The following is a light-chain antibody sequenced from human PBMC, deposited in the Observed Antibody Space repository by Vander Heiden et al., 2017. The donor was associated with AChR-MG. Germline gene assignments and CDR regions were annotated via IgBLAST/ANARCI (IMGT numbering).Light chain of an antibody. Sequence: EIVMTQSPATLSVSPGERATLSCRASQSVRSNLAWYQQRPGQAPRLLIYGASTRATGIPTRFSGSGSGTEFTLTISSLQSEDFAVYYCHQYDNWWTFGQGTKVEIK. CDR3: HQYDNWWT. CDR1: QSVRSN. V-gene: IGKV3-15*01. CDR2: GAS. J-gene: IGKJ1*01.